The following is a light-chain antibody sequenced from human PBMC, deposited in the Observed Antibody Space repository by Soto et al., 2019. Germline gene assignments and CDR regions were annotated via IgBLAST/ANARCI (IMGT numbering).Light chain of an antibody. CDR3: QQHGTSPI. CDR1: QAVSSIL. Sequence: EVVLTQSPGILSLSPGERATLSCRASQAVSSILLAWYQQKPGQAPRLLIYGASSRATGIPDRFSGSGSGTDFTLTVSRLEPEDFAVYYCQQHGTSPIFGGGTKVDI. V-gene: IGKV3-20*01. CDR2: GAS. J-gene: IGKJ4*01.